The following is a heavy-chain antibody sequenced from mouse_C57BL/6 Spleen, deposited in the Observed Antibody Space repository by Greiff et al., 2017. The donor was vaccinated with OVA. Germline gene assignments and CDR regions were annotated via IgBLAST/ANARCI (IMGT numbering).Heavy chain of an antibody. J-gene: IGHJ2*01. Sequence: EVQWVESGGGLVQPGGSLSLSCAASGFTFTDYYMSWVRQPPGKALEWLGFIRNKANGYTTEYSASVKGRFTISRDNSQSILYLQMNALRAEDSATYYCARYDYDGYFDYWGQGTTLTVSS. CDR1: GFTFTDYY. CDR2: IRNKANGYTT. CDR3: ARYDYDGYFDY. D-gene: IGHD2-4*01. V-gene: IGHV7-3*01.